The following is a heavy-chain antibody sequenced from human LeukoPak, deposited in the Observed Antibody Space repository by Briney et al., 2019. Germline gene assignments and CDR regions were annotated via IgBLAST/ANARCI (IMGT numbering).Heavy chain of an antibody. J-gene: IGHJ4*02. Sequence: SETLSLTCTVSGGSISSYYWSWIRQPPGKGLEWIGYIYYSGSTNYNPSLKSRVTISVDTSKNQFSLELSSVTAADTAVYYCASHGGGDYYFDYWGQGTLVTVSS. V-gene: IGHV4-59*01. CDR2: IYYSGST. CDR1: GGSISSYY. CDR3: ASHGGGDYYFDY. D-gene: IGHD4-17*01.